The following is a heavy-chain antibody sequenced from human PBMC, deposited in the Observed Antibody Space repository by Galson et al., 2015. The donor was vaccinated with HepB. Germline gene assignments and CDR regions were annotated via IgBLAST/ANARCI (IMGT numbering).Heavy chain of an antibody. CDR1: EFTFNTYG. CDR2: VSYDGSYK. D-gene: IGHD3-22*01. CDR3: AKDRYYDSSGYPYYYVMDV. V-gene: IGHV3-30*18. J-gene: IGHJ6*02. Sequence: SLRLSCAASEFTFNTYGMHWVRQAPGKGLEWVAVVSYDGSYKYYADSVKGRFTISRDNSKNTMYLQMNSLRAEDTAVYYCAKDRYYDSSGYPYYYVMDVWGQGTTVTVS.